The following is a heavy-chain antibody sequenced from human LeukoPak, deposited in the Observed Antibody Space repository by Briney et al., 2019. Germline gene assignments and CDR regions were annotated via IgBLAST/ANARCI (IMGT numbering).Heavy chain of an antibody. CDR1: GGTVSSYA. CDR3: GRTRYFDY. Sequence: ASVKVSCKASGGTVSSYAISWVRQAPGQGLEWMGWISAYNGNTNYAQKLQGRVTMTTDTSTSTAYMELRSLRSDDTAVYYCGRTRYFDYWGQGTLVTVSS. CDR2: ISAYNGNT. J-gene: IGHJ4*02. V-gene: IGHV1-18*01.